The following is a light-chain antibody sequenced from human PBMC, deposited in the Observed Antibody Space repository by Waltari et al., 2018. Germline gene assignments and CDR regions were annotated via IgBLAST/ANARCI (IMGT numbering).Light chain of an antibody. CDR1: SGHSRYA. V-gene: IGLV4-69*01. CDR2: VNTDGRL. CDR3: QTWDTGPHVI. J-gene: IGLJ2*01. Sequence: QVVLTQSSSASASLGASVTVPCPASSGHSRYALAWHQPPSDKGPRFLMKVNTDGRLSKGDEIPDRFSASRSGAECTLTISSLQSEDEGDYYCQTWDTGPHVIFGGGTKVTVL.